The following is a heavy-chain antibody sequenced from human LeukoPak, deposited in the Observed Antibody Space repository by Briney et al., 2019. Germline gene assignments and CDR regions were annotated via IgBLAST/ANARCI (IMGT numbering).Heavy chain of an antibody. CDR1: DFTFSTYA. Sequence: SGGSLRLSCAASDFTFSTYAMSWVRQAPGKGLEWVSTISGGGDATYYADSVKGRFTISRDNSKNTLYLQMNSPRAEDTAVYYWAKNRSKLRGPIGIHQFDFWGQGTL. V-gene: IGHV3-23*01. J-gene: IGHJ4*02. CDR3: AKNRSKLRGPIGIHQFDF. CDR2: ISGGGDAT. D-gene: IGHD3-10*01.